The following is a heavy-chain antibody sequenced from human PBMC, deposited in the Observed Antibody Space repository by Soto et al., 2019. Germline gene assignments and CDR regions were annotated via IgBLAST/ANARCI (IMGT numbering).Heavy chain of an antibody. CDR3: ARSGTVPTAIPLPFYYYYYMDV. V-gene: IGHV3-7*01. CDR2: IKQDGSEK. Sequence: GGSLRLSCAASGFTFSSYWMSWVRQAPGKGLEWVANIKQDGSEKYYVDSVKGRFTISRDNAKNSRYLQMNSLRAEDTAVYYCARSGTVPTAIPLPFYYYYYMDVWGKGTTVTVSS. J-gene: IGHJ6*03. D-gene: IGHD2-2*01. CDR1: GFTFSSYW.